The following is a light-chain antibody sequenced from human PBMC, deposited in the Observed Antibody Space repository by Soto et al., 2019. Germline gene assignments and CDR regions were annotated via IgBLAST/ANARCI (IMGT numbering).Light chain of an antibody. V-gene: IGLV1-47*01. CDR2: RNN. CDR1: SSNIGSNY. Sequence: QSVLTQPPSASGTPGQRVTISCSGSSSNIGSNYVYWYQQLPGTAPKLLIYRNNQRPSGVPDRFSGSKSGTSASLPISGLRSEDEADYYCAAWDDSLSSPVFGGGTKLTVL. J-gene: IGLJ2*01. CDR3: AAWDDSLSSPV.